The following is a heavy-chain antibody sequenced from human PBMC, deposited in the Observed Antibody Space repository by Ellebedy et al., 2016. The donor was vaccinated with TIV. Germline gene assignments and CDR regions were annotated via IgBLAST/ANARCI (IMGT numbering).Heavy chain of an antibody. CDR3: ASRASGRSDLGRVVYFDY. D-gene: IGHD1-26*01. CDR2: MSYSGST. V-gene: IGHV4-59*08. Sequence: MPSETLSLTCNVSGASFTTYYWNWIRQSPGKGLEWIGYMSYSGSTNYNPSLKSRVTISVDTSKNQFSLRLSSVTAADTAVYYCASRASGRSDLGRVVYFDYWGQGTLVTVSS. J-gene: IGHJ4*02. CDR1: GASFTTYY.